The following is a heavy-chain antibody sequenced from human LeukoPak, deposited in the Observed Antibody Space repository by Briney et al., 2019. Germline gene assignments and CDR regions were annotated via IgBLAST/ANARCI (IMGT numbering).Heavy chain of an antibody. Sequence: ASVKVSCKASVYTFTGYYMHWVRQAPGQGLEWMGWINPNSGVTHYAQEFQGRVTMTRDTSISTAYMDLSRLRSDDTAVYYCARDAPTNWFDPWGQGTLVTVSS. CDR1: VYTFTGYY. CDR3: ARDAPTNWFDP. J-gene: IGHJ5*02. CDR2: INPNSGVT. V-gene: IGHV1-2*02.